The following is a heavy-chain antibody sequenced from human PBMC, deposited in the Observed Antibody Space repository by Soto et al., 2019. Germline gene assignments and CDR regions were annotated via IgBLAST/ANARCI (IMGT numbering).Heavy chain of an antibody. D-gene: IGHD3-3*01. CDR3: ARSFTIFGVATYYYYGMDV. CDR2: ISSSSSTI. Sequence: GGSLRLSCAASGFTFSSYSMNWVRQAPGKGLEWVSYISSSSSTIYYADSVKGRFTISRDNAKNSLYLQMNSLRDEDTAVYYCARSFTIFGVATYYYYGMDVWGQGTTVTVSS. V-gene: IGHV3-48*02. J-gene: IGHJ6*02. CDR1: GFTFSSYS.